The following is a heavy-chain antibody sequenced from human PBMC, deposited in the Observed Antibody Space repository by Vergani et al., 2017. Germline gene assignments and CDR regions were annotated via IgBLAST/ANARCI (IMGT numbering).Heavy chain of an antibody. D-gene: IGHD3-10*01. CDR1: GGSINPSSSF. CDR3: ARGPKTYYYGSGSYYNGVGWFDP. V-gene: IGHV4-39*07. Sequence: QLQLQESGPGLVKPSETLSLICTVSGGSINPSSSFWGWISQSPGKGLEWIGSINYVGRTYYIPSLQSRATVFVDTSKNQFSLKLSSVTAADTAVYYCARGPKTYYYGSGSYYNGVGWFDPWGQGTLVTVSS. CDR2: INYVGRT. J-gene: IGHJ5*02.